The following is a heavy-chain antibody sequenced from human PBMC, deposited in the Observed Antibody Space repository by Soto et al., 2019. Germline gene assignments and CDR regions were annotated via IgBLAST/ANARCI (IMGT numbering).Heavy chain of an antibody. CDR2: INAGNGNT. CDR3: ARVDPRYFDWLRAFDI. D-gene: IGHD3-9*01. J-gene: IGHJ3*02. CDR1: GYTFTSYA. V-gene: IGHV1-3*01. Sequence: EASVKVSCKASGYTFTSYAMHWVRQAPGQRLEWMGWINAGNGNTKYSQKFQGRVTITRDTSASTAYMELSSLRSEDTAVYYCARVDPRYFDWLRAFDIWGQGTMVTVSS.